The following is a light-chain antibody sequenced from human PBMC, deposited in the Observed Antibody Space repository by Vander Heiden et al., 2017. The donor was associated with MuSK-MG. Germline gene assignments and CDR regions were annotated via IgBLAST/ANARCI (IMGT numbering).Light chain of an antibody. J-gene: IGKJ2*01. V-gene: IGKV1-39*01. CDR2: ATS. CDR1: QSVSTY. Sequence: DIQMTQSPSSLSASVGDTVTITCRTSQSVSTYLNWYQHKPGRAPNLLIYATSTLQSGVPSRFSGSGSGTDFTLTITKLQPEDFATYYCQQSDGTLYTFGQGTKLDIK. CDR3: QQSDGTLYT.